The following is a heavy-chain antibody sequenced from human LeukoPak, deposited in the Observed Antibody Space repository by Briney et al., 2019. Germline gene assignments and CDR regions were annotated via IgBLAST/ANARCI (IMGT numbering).Heavy chain of an antibody. CDR1: GGSVSNYY. CDR2: VYYTGST. Sequence: SETLSLTCSVSGGSVSNYYWSWIRQPPGQGLEWIGYVYYTGSTNYNPSLKSRVTMFEDKSKNQFSLRLYSVTVADTAVYYCARHFAYSSSSYFDYWGQGSLVTVSS. CDR3: ARHFAYSSSSYFDY. J-gene: IGHJ4*02. D-gene: IGHD6-6*01. V-gene: IGHV4-59*08.